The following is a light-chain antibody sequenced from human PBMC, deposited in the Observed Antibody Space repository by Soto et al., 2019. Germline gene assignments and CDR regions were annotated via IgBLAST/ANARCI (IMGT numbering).Light chain of an antibody. Sequence: EIVMTQSPATLSASPGERATLSCRASQSVSNNLAWYQKKPGQAPRLLIYGASTTATGIPARFRGSGSGTEVTRTISRLQSEDFAVYYCQQYYNWPPLTFGGGTKVEIK. CDR2: GAS. CDR3: QQYYNWPPLT. CDR1: QSVSNN. V-gene: IGKV3D-15*01. J-gene: IGKJ4*01.